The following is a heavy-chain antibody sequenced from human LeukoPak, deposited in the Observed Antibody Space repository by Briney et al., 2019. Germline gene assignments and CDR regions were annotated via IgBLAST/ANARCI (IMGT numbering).Heavy chain of an antibody. CDR3: ARQAYRRFDP. CDR2: TYYTSKWNN. V-gene: IGHV6-1*01. Sequence: SQTLSLTCAISGDSVSSNSVAWSWFRQSPSRGLEWLGRTYYTSKWNNDYAVSVQSRIAVNPGTSKNQFSLHLNSVTPEDTAVYYCARQAYRRFDPWGQGTLVTVSS. J-gene: IGHJ5*02. CDR1: GDSVSSNSVA.